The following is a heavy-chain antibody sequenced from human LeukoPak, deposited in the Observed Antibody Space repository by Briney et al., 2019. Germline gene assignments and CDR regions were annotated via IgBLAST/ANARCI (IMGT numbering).Heavy chain of an antibody. Sequence: GGSLRLSCAASGFTFSSYAMSWVRQAPGKGLEWVSAISGSGGSTYYADSVKGRFTISRDNSKNTLYLQMNSLRAEDTAVYYCAKEESIAVASYNWFDHWGQGTLVTVSS. J-gene: IGHJ5*02. D-gene: IGHD6-19*01. CDR3: AKEESIAVASYNWFDH. CDR1: GFTFSSYA. V-gene: IGHV3-23*01. CDR2: ISGSGGST.